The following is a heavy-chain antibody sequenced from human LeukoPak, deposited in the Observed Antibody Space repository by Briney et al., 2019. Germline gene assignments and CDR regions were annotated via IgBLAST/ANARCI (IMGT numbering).Heavy chain of an antibody. Sequence: SETLSLTCTVSGGSISSSSYYWSWIRQPPGKGLEWIGYIYYSGSTNYNPSLKSRVTISVDTSKNQFSLKLSSVTAADTAVYYCARDPGIAASGGNWFDPWGQGTLVTVSS. CDR1: GGSISSSSYY. J-gene: IGHJ5*02. CDR2: IYYSGST. CDR3: ARDPGIAASGGNWFDP. V-gene: IGHV4-61*01. D-gene: IGHD6-13*01.